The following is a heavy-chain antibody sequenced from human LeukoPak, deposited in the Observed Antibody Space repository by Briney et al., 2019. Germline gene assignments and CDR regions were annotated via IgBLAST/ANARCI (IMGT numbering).Heavy chain of an antibody. J-gene: IGHJ5*02. V-gene: IGHV1-69*13. CDR1: GGTFSSYA. CDR3: ARDDITMVRGVRENWFDP. CDR2: IIPIFGTA. Sequence: ASVKVSCKASGGTFSSYAISWVRQAPGQGLEWMGGIIPIFGTANYAQKFQGRVTITADESTSAAYMELSSLRSEDTAVYYCARDDITMVRGVRENWFDPWGQGTLVTVSS. D-gene: IGHD3-10*01.